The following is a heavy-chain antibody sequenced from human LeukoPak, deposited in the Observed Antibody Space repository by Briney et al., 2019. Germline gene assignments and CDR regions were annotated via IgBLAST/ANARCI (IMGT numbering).Heavy chain of an antibody. V-gene: IGHV4-4*07. CDR1: GDSISSYY. D-gene: IGHD6-19*01. J-gene: IGHJ4*02. Sequence: PSETLSLTCTVSGDSISSYYWNWIRQPAPKALQWIGRIYTSGSPNYNPSLKSRVTMSVDTSKNQFSLKLTSVTAADTAVYYCARDSGSRGWLIDYWGQGTLVTVSS. CDR2: IYTSGSP. CDR3: ARDSGSRGWLIDY.